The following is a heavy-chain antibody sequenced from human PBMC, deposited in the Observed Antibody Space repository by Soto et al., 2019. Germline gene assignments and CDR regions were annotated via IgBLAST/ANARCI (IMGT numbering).Heavy chain of an antibody. V-gene: IGHV2-5*02. CDR3: ARATYSSSFVLFDY. CDR1: GCSLSTSGVG. CDR2: IYWDDDK. J-gene: IGHJ4*02. D-gene: IGHD6-6*01. Sequence: SGPTLVNPTQTLTLTCTFSGCSLSTSGVGVGWIRQPPGKALEWLALIYWDDDKRYSPSLKSRLTITKDTSKNQVVLTMTNMDPVDTATYYCARATYSSSFVLFDYWGQGTLVTV.